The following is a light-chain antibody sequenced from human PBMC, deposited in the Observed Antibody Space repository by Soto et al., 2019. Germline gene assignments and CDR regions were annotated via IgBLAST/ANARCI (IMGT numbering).Light chain of an antibody. CDR1: QSVSSN. J-gene: IGKJ4*01. V-gene: IGKV3-15*01. CDR3: QQYNNWLST. CDR2: GAS. Sequence: EIVMTQSPATLSVSPGERATLSCRASQSVSSNLAWYQQKPGQAPRLLIYGASTRATGIPARFSGSGSGTEFTLTISSLQSEDFAVYYCQQYNNWLSTFGGGIKVEIK.